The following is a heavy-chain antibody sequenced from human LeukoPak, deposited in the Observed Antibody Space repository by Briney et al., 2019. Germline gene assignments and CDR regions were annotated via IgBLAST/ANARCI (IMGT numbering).Heavy chain of an antibody. CDR2: INWNSGNI. Sequence: PGWSLRLSCAASGFTFDDYAMHWVRQAPGKGLEWVSSINWNSGNIGYADSVKGRFTISRDNAKKSLYPQMNSLRAEDMALYYCAKTPFRGISGHPDYWGQGTLVTVSS. CDR3: AKTPFRGISGHPDY. CDR1: GFTFDDYA. J-gene: IGHJ4*02. D-gene: IGHD3-10*01. V-gene: IGHV3-9*03.